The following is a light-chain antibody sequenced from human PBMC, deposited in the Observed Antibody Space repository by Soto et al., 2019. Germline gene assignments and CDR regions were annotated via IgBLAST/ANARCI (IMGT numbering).Light chain of an antibody. V-gene: IGKV1-33*01. J-gene: IGKJ4*01. CDR3: QQYDKLRLT. Sequence: DIQMTQSSSSLSAAVGDRVTITCQASQDISNYQNWYQQKPGKAPKLLIYDASNLEIGVPSRFSGSGSGTDFTFTISSLQPEDIATYYCQQYDKLRLTFGGGTKVEIK. CDR1: QDISNY. CDR2: DAS.